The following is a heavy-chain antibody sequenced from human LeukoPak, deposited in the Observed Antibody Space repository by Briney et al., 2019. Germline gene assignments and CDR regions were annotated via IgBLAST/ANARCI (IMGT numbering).Heavy chain of an antibody. CDR1: GFTFSSYS. Sequence: GGSLRLSCAASGFTFSSYSMNWVRQAPGKGLEWVSSISSSSSYIHYADSVKGRFTISRDNAKNSLYLQMNSLRAEDTAVYYCARAGSSNYYYYYMDVWGKGTTVTVSS. D-gene: IGHD6-13*01. CDR3: ARAGSSNYYYYYMDV. V-gene: IGHV3-21*01. CDR2: ISSSSSYI. J-gene: IGHJ6*03.